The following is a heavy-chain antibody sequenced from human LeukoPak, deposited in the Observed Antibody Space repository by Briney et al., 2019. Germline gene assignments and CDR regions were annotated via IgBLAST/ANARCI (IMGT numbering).Heavy chain of an antibody. V-gene: IGHV3-30*03. CDR1: GFTFSSYG. D-gene: IGHD2-2*01. J-gene: IGHJ4*02. CDR2: ISYDGSNK. CDR3: ARGPIVVVPAEAGGFDY. Sequence: GGSLRLSCAASGFTFSSYGMHWVRQAPGKGLEWVAVISYDGSNKYYADSVKGRFTISRDNSKNTLYLQMNSLRAEDTAVYYCARGPIVVVPAEAGGFDYWGQGTLVTVSS.